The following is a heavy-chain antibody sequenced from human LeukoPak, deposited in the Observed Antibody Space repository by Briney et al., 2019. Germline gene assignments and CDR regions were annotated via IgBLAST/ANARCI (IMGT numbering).Heavy chain of an antibody. D-gene: IGHD3-22*01. Sequence: GGSLRLSCAASGFTISNYWMSWVRQAPGKGPQWVANIKENGRDKYYVDSVKGRFTFSRDNAKNSLYLQMNSLRAEDTAVYYCARVLHKRNYDSSTYYGYWGQGTLVTVSS. CDR2: IKENGRDK. J-gene: IGHJ4*02. V-gene: IGHV3-7*04. CDR1: GFTISNYW. CDR3: ARVLHKRNYDSSTYYGY.